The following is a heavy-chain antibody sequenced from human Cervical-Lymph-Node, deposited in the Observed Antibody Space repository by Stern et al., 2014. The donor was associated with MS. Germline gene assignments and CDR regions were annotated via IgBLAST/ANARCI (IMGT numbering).Heavy chain of an antibody. CDR3: ARGRVTADAFDI. CDR1: GGSISSGSYY. D-gene: IGHD2-21*02. CDR2: IYTSGST. V-gene: IGHV4-61*02. Sequence: QLQLQESGPGLVKPSQTLSLTCTVSGGSISSGSYYWSWIRQPAGKGLEWIGRIYTSGSTNYNPSLKRRVTISVDPSKTHFPVKLRSVTAADTAVYYCARGRVTADAFDIWGQGTMVTVSS. J-gene: IGHJ3*02.